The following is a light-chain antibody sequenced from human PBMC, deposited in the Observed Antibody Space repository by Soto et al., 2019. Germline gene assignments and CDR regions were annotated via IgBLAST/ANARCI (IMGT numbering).Light chain of an antibody. Sequence: QSVLTQPPSVSGAPGQRVTISCTGRSSNIGAGYDVHWYQQLPGTAPKLLIYGNSNRPSGVPDRFSGSKSGTSASLAIPGLQAEDEADYYCQSYDSSLSGGAFGTGTKVTVL. V-gene: IGLV1-40*01. CDR1: SSNIGAGYD. J-gene: IGLJ1*01. CDR3: QSYDSSLSGGA. CDR2: GNS.